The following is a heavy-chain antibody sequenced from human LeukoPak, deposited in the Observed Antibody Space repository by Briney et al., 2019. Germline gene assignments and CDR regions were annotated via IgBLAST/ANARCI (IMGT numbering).Heavy chain of an antibody. V-gene: IGHV4-38-2*01. J-gene: IGHJ6*04. CDR1: GYSISSGYY. CDR3: ARGPLWFGELSYYYYGMDV. Sequence: PSETLSLTCAVSGYSISSGYYWGWIRQPPGKGLEWIGSIYHSGSTYYNPSLKSRVTISVDTSKNQFSLKLSSVTAADTAVYYCARGPLWFGELSYYYYGMDVWGKGTTVTVSS. D-gene: IGHD3-10*01. CDR2: IYHSGST.